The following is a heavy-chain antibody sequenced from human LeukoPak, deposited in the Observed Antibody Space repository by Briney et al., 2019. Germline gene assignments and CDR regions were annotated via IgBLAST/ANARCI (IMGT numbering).Heavy chain of an antibody. J-gene: IGHJ5*02. V-gene: IGHV4-38-2*02. Sequence: PSETLSLTCNVSGYSISSGYYWGWIRQPPGKGLEWIGSIHHSGSTYYNPSLKSRVTISVDTSKNQFSLKLSSVTAADTAVYYCAKLPYSSSSIGRWFDPWGQGTLVTVSS. CDR2: IHHSGST. D-gene: IGHD6-6*01. CDR1: GYSISSGYY. CDR3: AKLPYSSSSIGRWFDP.